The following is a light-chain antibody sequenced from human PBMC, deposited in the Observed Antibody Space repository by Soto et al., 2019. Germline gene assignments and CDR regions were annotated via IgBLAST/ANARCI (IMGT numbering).Light chain of an antibody. CDR3: QHYGTSHGT. CDR2: GAS. J-gene: IGKJ1*01. CDR1: QSVSTN. V-gene: IGKV3D-15*01. Sequence: EIVMTQAPAPPSVSPGERATLSCRASQSVSTNLAWYQQKPGQGPRLLIFGASSRVTGIPDRFSGGGSGSDFTLTICSLEPEDFAVYHCQHYGTSHGTFGQGTKVDIK.